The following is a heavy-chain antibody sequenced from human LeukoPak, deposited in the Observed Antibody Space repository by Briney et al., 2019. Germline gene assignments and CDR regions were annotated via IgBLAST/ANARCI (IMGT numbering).Heavy chain of an antibody. CDR1: GFTFSSYG. V-gene: IGHV3-33*01. D-gene: IGHD3-22*01. Sequence: GGSLRLSCAASGFTFSSYGMHWVRQAPGKGLEWVAVIWYDGSNKYHADSVKGRFTISRDNSKNTLYLQMNSLRAEDTAVYYCASQYYYDSSGYYNFDYWGQGTLVTVSS. CDR2: IWYDGSNK. J-gene: IGHJ4*02. CDR3: ASQYYYDSSGYYNFDY.